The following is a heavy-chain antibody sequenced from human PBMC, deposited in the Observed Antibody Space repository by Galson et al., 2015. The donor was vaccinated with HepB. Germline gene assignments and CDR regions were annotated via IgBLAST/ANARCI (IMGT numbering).Heavy chain of an antibody. Sequence: SLRLSCAASGFMFRNYDMTWVRQAPGKGLEWVSGITSSGGSTYYADSVKGRFTIPRDNSKNTLYLQMNSLRVEDTALYSCAKGTFTWGDFPYHMDVWGKGTTVTVSS. CDR1: GFMFRNYD. J-gene: IGHJ6*03. V-gene: IGHV3-23*01. CDR2: ITSSGGST. D-gene: IGHD3-16*01. CDR3: AKGTFTWGDFPYHMDV.